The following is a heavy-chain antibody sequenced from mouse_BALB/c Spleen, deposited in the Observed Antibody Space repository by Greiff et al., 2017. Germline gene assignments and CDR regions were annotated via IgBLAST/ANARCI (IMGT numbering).Heavy chain of an antibody. CDR1: GYAFSSYW. J-gene: IGHJ1*01. D-gene: IGHD1-1*01. Sequence: QVQLQQSGAELVRPGSSVKISCKASGYAFSSYWMNWVKQRPGQGLEWIGQIYPGDGDTNYNGKFKGKATLTADKSSSTAYMQLSSLTSEDSAVYFCAREGGSSHWYFDVWGAGTTVTVSS. CDR2: IYPGDGDT. CDR3: AREGGSSHWYFDV. V-gene: IGHV1-80*01.